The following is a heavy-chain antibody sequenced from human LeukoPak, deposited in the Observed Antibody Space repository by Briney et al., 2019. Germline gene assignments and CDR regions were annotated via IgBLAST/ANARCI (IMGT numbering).Heavy chain of an antibody. D-gene: IGHD1-26*01. CDR3: ARGRGSYSG. CDR1: GGSVSSGSYF. V-gene: IGHV4-61*01. Sequence: SETLSLTCTVSGGSVSSGSYFWSWIRQPPGKRLEWIGYIYYSGSTNYNPSLKSRVTISVDTSKNQFSLKLSSVTAADTAVYYCARGRGSYSGWGQGTLVTVSS. CDR2: IYYSGST. J-gene: IGHJ4*02.